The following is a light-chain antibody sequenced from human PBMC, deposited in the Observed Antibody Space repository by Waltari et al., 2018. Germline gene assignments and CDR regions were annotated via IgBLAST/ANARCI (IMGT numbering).Light chain of an antibody. V-gene: IGLV2-11*01. CDR2: DVT. Sequence: QSALTQPRSVSGSPGQPVTISCTGTSSDVGGYNYVSWYQQHPGKAPQLIIYDVTKWPSGVPDRFSGSKAGNTASRTISGLQAEDEAYYYCGSYAGKSTYWVFGGGTKLTVL. CDR3: GSYAGKSTYWV. CDR1: SSDVGGYNY. J-gene: IGLJ3*02.